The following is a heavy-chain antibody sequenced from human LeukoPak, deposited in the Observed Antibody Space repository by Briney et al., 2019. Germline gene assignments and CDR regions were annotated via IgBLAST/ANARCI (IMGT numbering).Heavy chain of an antibody. J-gene: IGHJ4*02. Sequence: ASVKVSCKASGGTFSSYAISWVRQAPGQGLEWMGRIIPILGIANYAQKFQGRVTITADKSTSTAYMELSSLRSEDTAVYYCARAAVVERGQYYFDYWGQGTLVTVSS. CDR3: ARAAVVERGQYYFDY. CDR2: IIPILGIA. V-gene: IGHV1-69*04. CDR1: GGTFSSYA. D-gene: IGHD2-21*01.